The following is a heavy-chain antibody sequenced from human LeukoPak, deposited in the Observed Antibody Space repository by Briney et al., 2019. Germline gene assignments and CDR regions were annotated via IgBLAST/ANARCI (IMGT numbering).Heavy chain of an antibody. CDR1: GGSISSYY. Sequence: PSETLSLTCTVSGGSISSYYWSWIRQPPGKGLEWIGYIYYSGSTNYNPSLKSRVTISVDTSKNQFSLKLCSVTAADTAVYYCAGSGFSSAAFDIWGQGTMVTVSS. V-gene: IGHV4-59*08. CDR2: IYYSGST. J-gene: IGHJ3*02. CDR3: AGSGFSSAAFDI. D-gene: IGHD3-3*01.